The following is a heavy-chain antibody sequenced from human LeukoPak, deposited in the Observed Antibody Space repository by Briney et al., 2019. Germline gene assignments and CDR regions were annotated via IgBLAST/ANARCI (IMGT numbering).Heavy chain of an antibody. Sequence: PGRALRLSCAASGFTFSSYGMHWVRQAPGKGREWVAVIWYDGSNKYYADSVKGRFTISRDNSKNTLYLQMNSLRAEDTAVYYCARDGLRGSYYFDYWGQGTLVTVSS. J-gene: IGHJ4*02. CDR2: IWYDGSNK. CDR3: ARDGLRGSYYFDY. D-gene: IGHD1-26*01. CDR1: GFTFSSYG. V-gene: IGHV3-33*01.